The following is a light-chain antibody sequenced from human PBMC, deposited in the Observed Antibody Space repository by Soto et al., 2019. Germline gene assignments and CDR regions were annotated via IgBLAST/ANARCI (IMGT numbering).Light chain of an antibody. Sequence: QSALTHPRSVSGSPGQSVAISCTGTSSDVGAFGFVSWYQQHPGKAPKLLIYDVSERPSGVPDRFSGSMSGKTASLTISGLQADDEADYYCCSYAATFLILGGGTKLTVL. V-gene: IGLV2-11*01. CDR2: DVS. J-gene: IGLJ2*01. CDR1: SSDVGAFGF. CDR3: CSYAATFLI.